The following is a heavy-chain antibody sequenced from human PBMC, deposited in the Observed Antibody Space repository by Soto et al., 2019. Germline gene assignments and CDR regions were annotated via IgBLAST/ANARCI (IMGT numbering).Heavy chain of an antibody. CDR1: GGSISSSSYY. J-gene: IGHJ4*02. Sequence: NPSETLSLTCTVSGGSISSSSYYWGWIRQPPGKGLEWIGSIYYSGSTYYNPSLKSRVTISVDTSKNQFSLKLSSVTAADTAVYYCAPSGSQWGDFDYWGQGTLVTVSS. D-gene: IGHD3-22*01. V-gene: IGHV4-39*01. CDR3: APSGSQWGDFDY. CDR2: IYYSGST.